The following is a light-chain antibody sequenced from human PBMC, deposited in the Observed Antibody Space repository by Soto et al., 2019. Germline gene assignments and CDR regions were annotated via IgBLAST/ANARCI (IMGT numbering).Light chain of an antibody. CDR1: QSTSSY. J-gene: IGKJ1*01. Sequence: DIQMTQSPSTLSASVGDRVTITCRASQSTSSYLAWYQQKPGKAPKLLIYQASSLENGVPSRFSGSGSGTEFSLTISSLQPDDFATYYCQQYSSHSTLGQGTKVDI. V-gene: IGKV1-5*03. CDR2: QAS. CDR3: QQYSSHST.